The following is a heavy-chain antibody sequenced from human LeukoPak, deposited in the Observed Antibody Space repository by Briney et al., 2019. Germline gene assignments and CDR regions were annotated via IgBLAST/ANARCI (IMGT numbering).Heavy chain of an antibody. J-gene: IGHJ4*02. CDR1: GFTLTYYA. V-gene: IGHV3-30*01. CDR3: ARPVPHFDY. Sequence: GGSLRLSCAASGFTLTYYAMHWVRQAPGKGLEWVAVTSYDGNKKYYADSVKGRFTISRDNSKNTLYLQMNSLRAEDTAVYYCARPVPHFDYWGQGTLVTVSS. CDR2: TSYDGNKK.